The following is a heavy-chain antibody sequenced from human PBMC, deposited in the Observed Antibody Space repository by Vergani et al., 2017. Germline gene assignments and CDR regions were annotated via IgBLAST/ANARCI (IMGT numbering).Heavy chain of an antibody. D-gene: IGHD4-17*01. V-gene: IGHV7-4-1*02. CDR2: INTNTGDP. CDR3: ARESDGVDY. J-gene: IGHJ4*02. Sequence: QVQLVQSGSELKKPGASVKLSCKASGYTFTRYALSWVRQAPGQGLEWLGWINTNTGDPTYAQAFRGRFVFSLDTSVSTAFLQISSLKAEDTAVYYCARESDGVDYWGQGTLITVSS. CDR1: GYTFTRYA.